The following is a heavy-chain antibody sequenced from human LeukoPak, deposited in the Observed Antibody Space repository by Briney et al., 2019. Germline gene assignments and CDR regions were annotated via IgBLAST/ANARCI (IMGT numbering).Heavy chain of an antibody. V-gene: IGHV3-21*01. D-gene: IGHD5-18*01. Sequence: GGSLRLSCAASGFTFSSHSMNWVRQAPGKGLEWVSSISGSSSYIYYADSVKGRFTISRDNAKNSLYLQMNSLRAEDTAVYYCARGTVDTAMERGDYYYYYMDVWGKGTTVTVSS. CDR1: GFTFSSHS. CDR2: ISGSSSYI. CDR3: ARGTVDTAMERGDYYYYYMDV. J-gene: IGHJ6*03.